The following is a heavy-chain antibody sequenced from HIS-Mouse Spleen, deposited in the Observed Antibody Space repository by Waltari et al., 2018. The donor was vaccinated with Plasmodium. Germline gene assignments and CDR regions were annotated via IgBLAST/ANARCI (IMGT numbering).Heavy chain of an antibody. CDR2: IDWAEDK. D-gene: IGHD6-6*01. CDR3: ARTTYSSASAKYYYYGMDV. CDR1: GFPPSTSGMC. J-gene: IGHJ6*02. V-gene: IGHV2-70*11. Sequence: VTLRESGPALVNPTQTLSLTCTFSGFPPSTSGMCVSWIRQPPGKAREGLARIDWAEDKNYSATLKTRLTISNDTSKNQVVLTMTNVDPMYTATYYCARTTYSSASAKYYYYGMDVWGQGTTVTVSS.